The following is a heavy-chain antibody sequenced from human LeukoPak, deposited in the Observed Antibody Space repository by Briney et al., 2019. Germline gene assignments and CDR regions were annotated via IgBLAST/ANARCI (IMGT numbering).Heavy chain of an antibody. CDR1: GGTFSSYA. CDR3: ASPNYYDSSGPFDY. J-gene: IGHJ4*02. Sequence: EASVKVSCKASGGTFSSYAISWVRQAPGQGLEWMGRIIPIFSIANYAQKFQGRVTITADKSTSTAYMELSSLRSEDTAVYYCASPNYYDSSGPFDYWGQGTLVPVSS. D-gene: IGHD3-22*01. CDR2: IIPIFSIA. V-gene: IGHV1-69*04.